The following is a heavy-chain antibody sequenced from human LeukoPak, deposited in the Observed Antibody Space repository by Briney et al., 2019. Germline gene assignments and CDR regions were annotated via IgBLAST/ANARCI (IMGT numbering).Heavy chain of an antibody. CDR2: ISTSSSTI. CDR1: GFIFSNYA. V-gene: IGHV3-48*02. CDR3: ARGETAVTSYLHF. Sequence: GESLRLSCAASGFIFSNYAMNWVRQAPGKGLEWISYISTSSSTIYYADSVKGRFTISRDNAKNSLYLQMNSQTEEDTAVYYCARGETAVTSYLHFRGQGTLVTVSS. D-gene: IGHD2-21*02. J-gene: IGHJ4*02.